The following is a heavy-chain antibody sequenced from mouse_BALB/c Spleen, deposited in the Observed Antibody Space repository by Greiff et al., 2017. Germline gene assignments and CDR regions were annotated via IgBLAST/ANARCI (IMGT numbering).Heavy chain of an antibody. D-gene: IGHD1-1*01. V-gene: IGHV5-4*02. J-gene: IGHJ4*01. CDR3: AREGTTKDYAMDY. Sequence: EVQGVESGGGLVKPGGSLKLSCAASGFTFSDYYMYWVRQTPEKRLEWVATISDGGSYTYYPDSVKGRFTISRDNAKNNLYLQMSSLKSEDTAMYYCAREGTTKDYAMDYWGQGTSVTVSS. CDR2: ISDGGSYT. CDR1: GFTFSDYY.